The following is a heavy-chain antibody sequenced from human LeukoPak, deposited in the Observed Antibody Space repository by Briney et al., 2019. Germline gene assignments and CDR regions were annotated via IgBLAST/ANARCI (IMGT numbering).Heavy chain of an antibody. V-gene: IGHV1-69*04. Sequence: SVKVSCKASGGTFSSYAISWVRQAPGQGLEWMGRIIPILGIANYAQKFQGRVTITADKSTSTAYMELSSLRSEDTAVYYCARDRDGHSSGHDYWGQGTLVTVSS. D-gene: IGHD6-19*01. J-gene: IGHJ4*02. CDR3: ARDRDGHSSGHDY. CDR2: IIPILGIA. CDR1: GGTFSSYA.